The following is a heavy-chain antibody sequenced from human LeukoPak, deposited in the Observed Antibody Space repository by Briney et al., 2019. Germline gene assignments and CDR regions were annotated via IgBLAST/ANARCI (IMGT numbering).Heavy chain of an antibody. J-gene: IGHJ5*02. Sequence: PSETLSLTCTVSGESINNYYWSWIRQPAGKGLEWIGRIYTSGSTNYNPSLKSRVTMSVDTSKNQFSLKLSSVTAADTAVYYCARDPSAVASQVWFDPWGQGTLVTVSS. D-gene: IGHD6-19*01. CDR1: GESINNYY. CDR3: ARDPSAVASQVWFDP. CDR2: IYTSGST. V-gene: IGHV4-4*07.